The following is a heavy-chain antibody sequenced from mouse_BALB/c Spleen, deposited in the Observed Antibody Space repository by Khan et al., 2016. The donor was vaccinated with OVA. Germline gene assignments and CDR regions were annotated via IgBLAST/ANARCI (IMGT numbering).Heavy chain of an antibody. CDR1: GYTFTNYG. CDR2: INTYTGEP. CDR3: ARKKPYGYFDV. V-gene: IGHV9-3-1*01. J-gene: IGHJ1*01. Sequence: QIQLVQSGPELKKPGETVKISCKASGYTFTNYGMNWVKQAPGKGLKWMGWINTYTGEPTYADDFKGRFAFSLETSASTASLQINNLKSEDTATYFCARKKPYGYFDVWGAGTTVTVSS.